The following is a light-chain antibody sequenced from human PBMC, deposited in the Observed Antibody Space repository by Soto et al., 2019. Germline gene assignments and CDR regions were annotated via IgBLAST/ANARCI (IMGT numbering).Light chain of an antibody. CDR3: QQYYSYPS. CDR2: AAS. J-gene: IGKJ4*01. CDR1: QSISNY. V-gene: IGKV1-39*01. Sequence: DIQMTQSPSSLSASVGDRVTITCRASQSISNYLNWYQQKPGKAPKVLIYAASNLQSGVPSRFSGSGSGTEFTLTISCLQSEDFATYYCQQYYSYPSFGGGTKVDIK.